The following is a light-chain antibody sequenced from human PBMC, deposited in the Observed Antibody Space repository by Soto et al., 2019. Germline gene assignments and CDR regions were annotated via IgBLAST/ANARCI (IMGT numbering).Light chain of an antibody. J-gene: IGLJ1*01. CDR2: VNSDGSH. CDR1: SGHSSYA. Sequence: QPVLAQSPSASASLGASVKLTCTLSSGHSSYAIAWHQQQPEKGPQYLMKVNSDGSHKKGDGIPDRFSGSSSGAERYLTISSLQSEDEADYYCQTWGTGIYVFGNGTKVT. CDR3: QTWGTGIYV. V-gene: IGLV4-69*01.